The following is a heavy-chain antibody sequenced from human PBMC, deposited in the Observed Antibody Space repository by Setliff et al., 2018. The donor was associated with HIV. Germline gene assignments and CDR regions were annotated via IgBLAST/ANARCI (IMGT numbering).Heavy chain of an antibody. D-gene: IGHD6-6*01. CDR3: ARVVEYNWLDP. CDR1: GYSFTSFD. CDR2: MNPSTGDT. Sequence: GASVKVSCKADGYSFTSFDIYWVRQAAGQGLEWMGWMNPSTGDTGYAERFQGRVSMTRDTSISTAYMELSNLKSEDTAVYYCARVVEYNWLDPWGQGTLVTVSS. J-gene: IGHJ5*02. V-gene: IGHV1-8*01.